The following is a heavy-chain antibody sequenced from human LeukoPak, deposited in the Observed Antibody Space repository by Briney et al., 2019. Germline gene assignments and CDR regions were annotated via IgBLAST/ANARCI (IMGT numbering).Heavy chain of an antibody. CDR1: GSISGYY. V-gene: IGHV4-4*09. CDR3: ARQKCTSASCLTKNAFDI. CDR2: IYTSGST. D-gene: IGHD2-2*01. Sequence: SETLSLTCTVSGSISGYYWSWIRQPPGKGLEWIGYIYTSGSTNYNPSLESRVTISVDTSKNQFSLDLSSVTAADTAVYYCARQKCTSASCLTKNAFDIWGQGTMSPSLQ. J-gene: IGHJ3*02.